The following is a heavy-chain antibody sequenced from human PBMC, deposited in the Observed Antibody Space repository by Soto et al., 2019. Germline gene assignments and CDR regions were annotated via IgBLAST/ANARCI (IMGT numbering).Heavy chain of an antibody. V-gene: IGHV3-23*01. J-gene: IGHJ4*02. D-gene: IGHD2-2*01. CDR3: AKDDAPAAPSTFDS. Sequence: GGSLRLSCAASGFTFNKYAMSWVRRVPGKGLEWVSAISGSGISTYYADSVKGRFIISRDTSRNTLSLQMNSLRAEYTAVYYCAKDDAPAAPSTFDSWGQGALVTVS. CDR1: GFTFNKYA. CDR2: ISGSGIST.